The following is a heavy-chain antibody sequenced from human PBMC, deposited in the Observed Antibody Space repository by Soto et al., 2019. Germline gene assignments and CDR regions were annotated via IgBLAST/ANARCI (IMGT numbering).Heavy chain of an antibody. V-gene: IGHV1-69*01. D-gene: IGHD1-26*01. J-gene: IGHJ4*02. Sequence: QVHLVQSGAEVKKPGSSVKVSCKASGGTFSSYSINWVRQAPGQGLEWMGEIIPIFGTANYAQKFQGRVTINADESTSAAYMELSSLRSEDTAVYYCARDGGRHSGGIDYWGQGTLVTVSS. CDR2: IIPIFGTA. CDR3: ARDGGRHSGGIDY. CDR1: GGTFSSYS.